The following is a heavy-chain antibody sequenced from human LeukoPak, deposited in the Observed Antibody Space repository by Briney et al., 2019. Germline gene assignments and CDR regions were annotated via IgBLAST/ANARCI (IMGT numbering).Heavy chain of an antibody. CDR1: GGSFSGYY. V-gene: IGHV4-34*01. Sequence: SETLSLTCAVYGGSFSGYYWSWIRQPPGKGLEWIGEINHSGSTNYNPSLKSRVTISVDTSKNQFSLKLSSVTAADTAVYYCARGGEGYSSSWYLISYNWFDPWGQGTLVTVSS. CDR3: ARGGEGYSSSWYLISYNWFDP. D-gene: IGHD6-13*01. J-gene: IGHJ5*02. CDR2: INHSGST.